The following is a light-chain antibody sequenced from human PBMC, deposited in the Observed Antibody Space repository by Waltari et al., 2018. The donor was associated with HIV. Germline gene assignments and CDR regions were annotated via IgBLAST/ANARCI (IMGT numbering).Light chain of an antibody. V-gene: IGLV3-1*01. CDR1: KLGDKY. J-gene: IGLJ1*01. Sequence: SYELTQPSSVSVSPGQTATITCSGDKLGDKYVFWYQQKPGQSPVLVISQDIKRPSGIPERFSGSNSGNTATLTISGTQAMDEADYYCQAWDSSTAVFGTGTKVTVL. CDR3: QAWDSSTAV. CDR2: QDI.